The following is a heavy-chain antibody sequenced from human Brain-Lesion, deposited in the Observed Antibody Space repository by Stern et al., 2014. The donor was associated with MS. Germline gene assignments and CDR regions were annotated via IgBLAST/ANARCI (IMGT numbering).Heavy chain of an antibody. Sequence: QVQLVQSGPGLVKPSETLSLTCTVAGGSVSSTSYAWAWIRQPPGKGLEWIGTIYYSGNTYYSPSLQSRLTISLDTSKNQFSLHRRSVTAADTAVYYCAGEEDIRYCSGGSCTGNWFDPWGQGTLVTVSS. CDR2: IYYSGNT. D-gene: IGHD2-15*01. CDR1: GGSVSSTSYA. V-gene: IGHV4-39*01. CDR3: AGEEDIRYCSGGSCTGNWFDP. J-gene: IGHJ5*02.